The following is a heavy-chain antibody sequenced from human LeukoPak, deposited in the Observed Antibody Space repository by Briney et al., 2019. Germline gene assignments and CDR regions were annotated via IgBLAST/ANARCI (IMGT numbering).Heavy chain of an antibody. Sequence: GGSLRLSCAASGFTFSSYAMSWVRQAPGKGLEWVSAISGSGGSTYYADSVKGRFTISRDNSKNTLYLQMNSLRAEDTAVYYCAKARDSSGYYPTDDAFDIWGQGTMVTVSS. D-gene: IGHD3-22*01. CDR1: GFTFSSYA. V-gene: IGHV3-23*01. J-gene: IGHJ3*02. CDR3: AKARDSSGYYPTDDAFDI. CDR2: ISGSGGST.